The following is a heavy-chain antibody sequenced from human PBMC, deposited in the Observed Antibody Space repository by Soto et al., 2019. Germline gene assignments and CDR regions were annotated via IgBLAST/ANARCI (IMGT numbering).Heavy chain of an antibody. Sequence: QVQLQESGPGLVKPSETLSLTCTVSGGSISSYYWSWIRQPPGKRLVWIGYIYYSGSTNYNPSLQSRGTLSVDTSKNQFSLELRSVTAADTAVYYCARDSVGSGYDWGQGTLVTVSS. CDR1: GGSISSYY. CDR3: ARDSVGSGYD. V-gene: IGHV4-59*01. J-gene: IGHJ4*02. CDR2: IYYSGST. D-gene: IGHD5-12*01.